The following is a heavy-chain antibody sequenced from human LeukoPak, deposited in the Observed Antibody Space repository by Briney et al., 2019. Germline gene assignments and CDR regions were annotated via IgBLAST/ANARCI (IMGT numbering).Heavy chain of an antibody. CDR3: ARDSPAAAGSDY. V-gene: IGHV1-18*01. CDR1: GYTFTSYG. CDR2: ISVYNGNT. D-gene: IGHD6-13*01. J-gene: IGHJ4*02. Sequence: ASVKVSCKASGYTFTSYGITWARQAPGQGLEWMGWISVYNGNTNCKQKFQGRATMTTDTSTSTAYMELRSLRSDDTAVYYCARDSPAAAGSDYWGQGTLVTVSS.